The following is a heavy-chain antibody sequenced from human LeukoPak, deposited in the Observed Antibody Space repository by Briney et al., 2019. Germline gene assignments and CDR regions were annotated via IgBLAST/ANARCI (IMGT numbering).Heavy chain of an antibody. V-gene: IGHV4-59*01. CDR3: ARAYFYGSGSYYSFDY. Sequence: PSETLSLTCTVSGGSISSYYWSWIRQPPGKGLEWIGYIYYSGSTNYNPSLKSRVTISVDTSKNQFSLKLSSVTAADTAVYYCARAYFYGSGSYYSFDYWGQGTLVTVSS. CDR2: IYYSGST. D-gene: IGHD3-10*01. J-gene: IGHJ4*02. CDR1: GGSISSYY.